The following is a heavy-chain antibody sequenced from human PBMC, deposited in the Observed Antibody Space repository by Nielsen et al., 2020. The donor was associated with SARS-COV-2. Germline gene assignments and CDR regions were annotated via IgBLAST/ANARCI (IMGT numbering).Heavy chain of an antibody. D-gene: IGHD1-1*01. CDR3: TTRTFYLDY. J-gene: IGHJ4*02. CDR2: IGTSGGNS. CDR1: GITYINYG. Sequence: GESLTISCEASGITYINYGMSWVRQAPGKGLEWVSSIGTSGGNSYYSDSVKGRFTISRDISKNTLFLQMNSLRAEDTALYYCTTRTFYLDYWGQGTLVTVSS. V-gene: IGHV3-23*01.